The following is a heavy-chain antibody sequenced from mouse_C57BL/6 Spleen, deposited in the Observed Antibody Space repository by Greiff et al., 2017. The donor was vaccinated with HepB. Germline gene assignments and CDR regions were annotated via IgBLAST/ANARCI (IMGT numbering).Heavy chain of an antibody. CDR2: IDPSASYT. J-gene: IGHJ2*01. V-gene: IGHV1-69*01. CDR1: GYTFTSYW. CDR3: ARRIYDGYYNYFDY. Sequence: QVQLQQPGAELVMPGASVKLSCKASGYTFTSYWMHWVKQRPGQGLEWIGEIDPSASYTNYNQKFKGKSTLTVDKSSSTAYMQLSSLTSEDSAVYYCARRIYDGYYNYFDYWGQGTTLTVSS. D-gene: IGHD2-3*01.